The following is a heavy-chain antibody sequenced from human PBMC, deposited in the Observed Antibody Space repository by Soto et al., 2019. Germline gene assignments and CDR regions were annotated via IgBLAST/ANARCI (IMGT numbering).Heavy chain of an antibody. CDR3: ATWVDYGDFEGFDF. V-gene: IGHV1-2*04. CDR2: VDPNGGGS. CDR1: GYSFTDYR. D-gene: IGHD4-17*01. J-gene: IGHJ4*01. Sequence: ASVKVSCKTSGYSFTDYRLHWVRQAPGQGLEWMGWVDPNGGGSNSAQKFQGSVTMTWDTSITTAYLDLTRLTTNDTATYFCATWVDYGDFEGFDFWG.